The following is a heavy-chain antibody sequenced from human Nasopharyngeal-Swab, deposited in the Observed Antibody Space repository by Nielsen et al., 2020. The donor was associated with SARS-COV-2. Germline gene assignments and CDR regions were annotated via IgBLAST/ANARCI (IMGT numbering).Heavy chain of an antibody. J-gene: IGHJ4*02. V-gene: IGHV3-74*01. D-gene: IGHD2-15*01. CDR1: GFQFSSYG. CDR2: INADGSDK. CDR3: TRGSNLVVAVADY. Sequence: GESLKISCAASGFQFSSYGMSWVRQAPGKGLVYVAGINADGSDKRYADSVKGRFTISRDNANSTAFLEMNSLSADETAVYYCTRGSNLVVAVADYWGQGTLVTLSS.